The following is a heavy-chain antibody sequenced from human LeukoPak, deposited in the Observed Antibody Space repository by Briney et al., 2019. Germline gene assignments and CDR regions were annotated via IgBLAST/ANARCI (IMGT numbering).Heavy chain of an antibody. V-gene: IGHV3-74*01. D-gene: IGHD5-18*01. Sequence: GGSLRLSCAASGFTFSSYWMHWVRQGPGKGLVWVSRINSDGSSTTYADSVKGRFTISRDYAKNTLYLQMNSLRAEDTAVYYCARGSYGYDYWGQGTLVTVSS. CDR1: GFTFSSYW. CDR3: ARGSYGYDY. CDR2: INSDGSST. J-gene: IGHJ4*02.